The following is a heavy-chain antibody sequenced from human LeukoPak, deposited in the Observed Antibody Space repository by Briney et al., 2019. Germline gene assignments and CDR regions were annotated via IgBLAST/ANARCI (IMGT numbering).Heavy chain of an antibody. Sequence: PGGPLSLSCAASGFIFSTYVMSWLRQARGEGREWVTSISGSGGNINYAHSVKGRFTISRDNSKSTLYLHMSSLRAEDAAVYYCAKDLLGSNSGWPGYWGQGTLVTVSS. CDR2: ISGSGGNI. CDR1: GFIFSTYV. V-gene: IGHV3-23*01. J-gene: IGHJ4*02. CDR3: AKDLLGSNSGWPGY. D-gene: IGHD5-12*01.